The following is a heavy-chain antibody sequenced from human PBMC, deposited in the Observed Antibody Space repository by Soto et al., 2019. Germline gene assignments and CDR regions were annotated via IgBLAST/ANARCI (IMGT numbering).Heavy chain of an antibody. CDR3: ARGKNWVDP. CDR1: VGSISSGGYH. J-gene: IGHJ5*02. Sequence: PSETLSLTCTVSVGSISSGGYHWSWIRQHPGKGLEWIGYIYYSGSTYYNPSLKSRVTISVDTSKNQFSLNLSSVTAADTAVYYGARGKNWVDPWGQGTLVTVSS. CDR2: IYYSGST. V-gene: IGHV4-31*03.